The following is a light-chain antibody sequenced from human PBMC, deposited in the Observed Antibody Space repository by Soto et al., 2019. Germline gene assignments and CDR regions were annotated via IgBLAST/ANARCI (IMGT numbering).Light chain of an antibody. J-gene: IGKJ1*01. CDR3: LQHKSYPWT. CDR2: AAS. Sequence: DILMTQSPSAMSTSVGDRVTITCRASQDIRNYLAWFQQKPGRVPKRLIFAASSLQSVVPSRFSGSGYGTDFTLTISSLQPEDFATYYCLQHKSYPWTFGQGTKVEI. CDR1: QDIRNY. V-gene: IGKV1-17*03.